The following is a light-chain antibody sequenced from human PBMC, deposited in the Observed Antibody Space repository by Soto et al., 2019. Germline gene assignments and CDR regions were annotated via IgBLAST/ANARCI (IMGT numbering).Light chain of an antibody. V-gene: IGKV3-11*01. CDR1: RSISTY. CDR2: EAL. J-gene: IGKJ4*02. Sequence: ETVLTQSPATLALSPCERATLSSRASRSISTYLAWYQQKPGQAPRLLIYEALNRATGIPARFSGSGSGTDFTLTISSLEPEDFAVYYCQQRNNWPLTFGGGTKVDIK. CDR3: QQRNNWPLT.